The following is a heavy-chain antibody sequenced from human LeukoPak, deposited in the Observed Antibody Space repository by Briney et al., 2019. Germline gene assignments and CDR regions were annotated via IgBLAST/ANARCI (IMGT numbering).Heavy chain of an antibody. Sequence: VGSLRLSCAASGFTFTTYSMACVRQAPGKGLEWVSIISSGSRAIYSADALKGRFTISRDDAKNLLYLDMNSLRAEDTAVYYCARGHTAVTRHFVFWGQGALVTVSS. D-gene: IGHD4-17*01. J-gene: IGHJ4*02. CDR2: ISSGSRAI. CDR1: GFTFTTYS. V-gene: IGHV3-21*01. CDR3: ARGHTAVTRHFVF.